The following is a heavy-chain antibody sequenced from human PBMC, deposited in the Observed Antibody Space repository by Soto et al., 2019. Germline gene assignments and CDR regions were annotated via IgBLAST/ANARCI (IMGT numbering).Heavy chain of an antibody. CDR3: ARDYTAAAGVHYYYYGMDV. V-gene: IGHV3-21*01. J-gene: IGHJ6*02. CDR2: ISSSSSYI. Sequence: GGSLRLSCAASGFTFSSYSMNWVRQAPGKGLEWVSSISSSSSYIYYADSVKGRFTISRDNAKNSLYLQMNSLRAEDTAVYYCARDYTAAAGVHYYYYGMDVWGQGTTVTFSS. D-gene: IGHD6-13*01. CDR1: GFTFSSYS.